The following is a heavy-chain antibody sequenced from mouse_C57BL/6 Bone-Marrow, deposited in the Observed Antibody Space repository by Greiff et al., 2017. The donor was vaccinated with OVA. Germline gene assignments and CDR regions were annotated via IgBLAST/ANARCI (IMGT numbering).Heavy chain of an antibody. CDR2: ISSGGSYT. D-gene: IGHD3-1*01. J-gene: IGHJ3*01. Sequence: VQLKESGGDLVKPGGSLKLSCAASGFTFSSYGMSWVRQTPDKRLEWVATISSGGSYTYYPDSVKGRFTISRDKAKNTLYLQMSSLKSEDTAMYYCASGLAYWGQGTLVTVSA. CDR1: GFTFSSYG. CDR3: ASGLAY. V-gene: IGHV5-6*01.